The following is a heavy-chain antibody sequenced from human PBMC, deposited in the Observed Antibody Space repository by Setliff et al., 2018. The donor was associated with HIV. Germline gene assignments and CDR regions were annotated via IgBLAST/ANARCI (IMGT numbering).Heavy chain of an antibody. V-gene: IGHV3-30*02. J-gene: IGHJ4*02. D-gene: IGHD2-2*01. CDR3: AKFRYAIKSTYYFDS. CDR1: GFTFRLYG. Sequence: RGGSLRLSCAASGFTFRLYGMHWVRRAPGKGLGWVASIEFDGKNEYYAESVKGCFTISRDNSKSTVYLQMNSVTTEDSAMYYCAKFRYAIKSTYYFDSWGQGTLVTVSS. CDR2: IEFDGKNE.